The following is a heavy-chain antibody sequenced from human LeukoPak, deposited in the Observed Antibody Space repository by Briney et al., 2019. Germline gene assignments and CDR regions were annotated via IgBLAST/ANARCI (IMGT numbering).Heavy chain of an antibody. Sequence: SETLSLTCTVSGGSISSGSYYWSWIRQPPGKGLEWIGYIYYSGSTNYNPSLKSRVTISVDTSKNQFSLKLSSVTAADTAVYYCARNPGKEYQLLFGNWFDPWGQGTLVTVSS. CDR3: ARNPGKEYQLLFGNWFDP. D-gene: IGHD2-2*01. V-gene: IGHV4-61*01. J-gene: IGHJ5*02. CDR1: GGSISSGSYY. CDR2: IYYSGST.